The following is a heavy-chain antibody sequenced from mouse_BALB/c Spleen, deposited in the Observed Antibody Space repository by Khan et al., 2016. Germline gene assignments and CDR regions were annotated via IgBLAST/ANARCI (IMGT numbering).Heavy chain of an antibody. CDR1: GYTFTSYW. Sequence: QVQLQQSGAELAKPGASVKMSCTASGYTFTSYWMHWVKQRPGQGLEWIGYINPSTGYTEYNQKFNDKSTLTAAKSSSSAYMQLSSLTSEDSAVYYCARSGTARATVWFAYWGQGTLVTVSA. V-gene: IGHV1-7*01. D-gene: IGHD3-2*01. J-gene: IGHJ3*01. CDR3: ARSGTARATVWFAY. CDR2: INPSTGYT.